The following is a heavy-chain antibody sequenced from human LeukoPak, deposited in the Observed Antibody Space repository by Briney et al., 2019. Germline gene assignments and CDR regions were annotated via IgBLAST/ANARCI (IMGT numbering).Heavy chain of an antibody. Sequence: PGGSLRLSCAASGFTFSKYWMLRVRQAPGKGLESVSRFNTDGTVTTYADSVKGRFTVSRDNADNTMFLQMNSVRDEDTAVYYCATKQWLAPPPDSWGQGTPVTVSS. CDR2: FNTDGTVT. V-gene: IGHV3-74*01. CDR3: ATKQWLAPPPDS. CDR1: GFTFSKYW. J-gene: IGHJ4*02. D-gene: IGHD6-19*01.